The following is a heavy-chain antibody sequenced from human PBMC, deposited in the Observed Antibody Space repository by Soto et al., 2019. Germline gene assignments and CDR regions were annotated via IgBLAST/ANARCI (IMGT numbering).Heavy chain of an antibody. V-gene: IGHV4-59*01. Sequence: SETLSLTCTVSGGSISSYYWSWIRQPPGKGLEWIGYIYSSGSSNYNPSLKSRVTISVDTSKNLFSLKLSSVTAADTAVYYCARAGDSSGYFYIFDYWGQGTLVTAPQ. D-gene: IGHD3-22*01. CDR3: ARAGDSSGYFYIFDY. J-gene: IGHJ4*02. CDR2: IYSSGSS. CDR1: GGSISSYY.